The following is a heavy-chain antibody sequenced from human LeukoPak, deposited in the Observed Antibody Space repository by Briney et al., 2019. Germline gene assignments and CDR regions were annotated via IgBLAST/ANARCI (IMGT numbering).Heavy chain of an antibody. Sequence: EASVTVSFTVSGYTLIELPMHWVRQAPGKGLEWMGGFGPEEGETIYAQKFQSRVTMTEDTSTDTAYMELSSLRSEDTAVYYCATDRLRTMVRGVLRSLEGFDPWGQGTLVTVSS. CDR3: ATDRLRTMVRGVLRSLEGFDP. CDR1: GYTLIELP. J-gene: IGHJ5*02. CDR2: FGPEEGET. D-gene: IGHD3-10*01. V-gene: IGHV1-24*01.